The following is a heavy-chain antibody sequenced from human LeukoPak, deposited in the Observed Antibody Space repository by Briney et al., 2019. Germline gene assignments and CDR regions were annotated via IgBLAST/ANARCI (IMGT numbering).Heavy chain of an antibody. CDR1: GFTLDDYV. CDR3: AKGGYTYGGRLFDY. CDR2: ISGDGGAT. J-gene: IGHJ4*02. Sequence: GGSLRLSCAASGFTLDDYVMHWVRQAPGKGLEWVSFISGDGGATYYADSAKGRFTTSRDNGRKSLYLQMDSLRTEDTALYYCAKGGYTYGGRLFDYWGQGTLVTVSS. V-gene: IGHV3-43*02. D-gene: IGHD5-18*01.